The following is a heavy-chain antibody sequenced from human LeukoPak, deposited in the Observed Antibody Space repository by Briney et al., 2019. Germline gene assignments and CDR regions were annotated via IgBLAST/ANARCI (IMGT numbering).Heavy chain of an antibody. Sequence: PGGSLKLSCVASGFTFSHYSIAWVRQAPGKRLEWVASISSSINYIYYADSVKGRFTISRDNAKNSLYLQMNSLRAEDTAVYYCARDLDTLVRGAGGYWGQGTLVTVSS. J-gene: IGHJ4*02. D-gene: IGHD3-10*01. CDR1: GFTFSHYS. CDR2: ISSSINYI. CDR3: ARDLDTLVRGAGGY. V-gene: IGHV3-21*01.